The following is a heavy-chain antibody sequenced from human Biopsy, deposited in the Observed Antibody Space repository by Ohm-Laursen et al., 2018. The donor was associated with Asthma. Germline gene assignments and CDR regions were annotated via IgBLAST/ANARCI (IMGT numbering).Heavy chain of an antibody. CDR2: IYRNGDT. Sequence: TLSLTCGVSGDSIDSGDYSWTWIRQSPGVGLEWIGYIYRNGDTYYNPTLKNRVTISIDRSKNQFSLRLRSVTAADTAVYYCARGRNCGGDCYSLDYWGQGTLVTVSS. CDR3: ARGRNCGGDCYSLDY. CDR1: GDSIDSGDYS. D-gene: IGHD2-21*02. J-gene: IGHJ4*02. V-gene: IGHV4-30-2*06.